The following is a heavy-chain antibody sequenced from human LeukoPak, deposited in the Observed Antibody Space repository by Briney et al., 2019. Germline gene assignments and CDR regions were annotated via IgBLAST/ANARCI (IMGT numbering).Heavy chain of an antibody. Sequence: PETLSLTCTVSGGSISSSSYYWGWIRQPPGKGLEWIGYIYYSGSTNYNPSLKSRVTISVDTSKNQFSLKLSSVTAADTAVYYCARRGYYYDSSGYYHDAFDIWGQGTMVTVSS. CDR2: IYYSGST. J-gene: IGHJ3*02. CDR3: ARRGYYYDSSGYYHDAFDI. V-gene: IGHV4-61*05. CDR1: GGSISSSSYY. D-gene: IGHD3-22*01.